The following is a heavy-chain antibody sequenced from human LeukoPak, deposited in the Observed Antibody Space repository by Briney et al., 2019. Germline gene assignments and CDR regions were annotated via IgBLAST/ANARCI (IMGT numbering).Heavy chain of an antibody. Sequence: GGSLRLSCAASGFTFSSYGMHWVRQAPGKGLEWVAVIWYDGSNKYYADSVKGRFTISRDNSKNTLYLEMNSLRAEDTAVYYCAREYIGEMATLNFDYWGQGTLVTVSS. CDR2: IWYDGSNK. CDR1: GFTFSSYG. CDR3: AREYIGEMATLNFDY. D-gene: IGHD5-24*01. V-gene: IGHV3-33*01. J-gene: IGHJ4*02.